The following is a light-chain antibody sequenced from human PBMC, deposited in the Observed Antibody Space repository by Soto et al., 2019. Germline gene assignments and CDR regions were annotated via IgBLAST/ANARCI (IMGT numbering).Light chain of an antibody. CDR2: KAS. J-gene: IGKJ2*01. V-gene: IGKV1-5*03. CDR1: QSISSW. CDR3: QQYNSYSPYT. Sequence: DIQMTQSPSTLSASVGYRVTITCRASQSISSWLAWYQQKPGKAPKLLIYKASSLESGVPSRFSGSGSGTEGTLTISSLQPDDFATYDGQQYNSYSPYTFGQGTKLEIK.